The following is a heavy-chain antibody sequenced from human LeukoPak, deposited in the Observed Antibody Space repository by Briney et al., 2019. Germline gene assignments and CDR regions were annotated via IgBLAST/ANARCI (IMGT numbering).Heavy chain of an antibody. D-gene: IGHD3-22*01. CDR2: ISSSSSYI. CDR1: GFTFSSYS. V-gene: IGHV3-21*01. J-gene: IGHJ4*02. CDR3: ARGYSSGYYYGNY. Sequence: GGSLRLFCAASGFTFSSYSMNWVRQAPGKGLEWVSSISSSSSYIYYADSVKGRFTISRDNAKNSLYLQMNSLRAEDTAVYYCARGYSSGYYYGNYWGQGTLVTVSS.